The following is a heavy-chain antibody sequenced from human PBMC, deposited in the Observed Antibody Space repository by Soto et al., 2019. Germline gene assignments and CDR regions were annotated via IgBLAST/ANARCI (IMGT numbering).Heavy chain of an antibody. D-gene: IGHD3-10*01. CDR1: GYTLTTYA. CDR2: INGGNADT. J-gene: IGHJ4*02. V-gene: IGHV1-3*01. Sequence: ASVKVSCKASGYTLTTYAMHWVLRAPGQRLEWMGWINGGNADTKCSQKFQGRVSITRDTSASTVYMDLSSLTSEDTAVYYCARCRVVRGVTTSVPHDYWGQGTLVTVSS. CDR3: ARCRVVRGVTTSVPHDY.